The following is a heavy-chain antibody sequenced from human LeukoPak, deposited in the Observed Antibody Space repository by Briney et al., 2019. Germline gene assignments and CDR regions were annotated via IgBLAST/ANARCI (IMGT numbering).Heavy chain of an antibody. CDR3: ARVNINNWHSCDY. V-gene: IGHV4-4*02. CDR1: GGSISSNNW. Sequence: SGALSLTCAVSGGSISSNNWWGWVRQPPGKGLEWIGEIYHSGSPNYNPSLKSRVTISVDKSRNHFSLNLSSVTAADTAVYYCARVNINNWHSCDYWGQGTLVTVSS. CDR2: IYHSGSP. J-gene: IGHJ4*02. D-gene: IGHD1-1*01.